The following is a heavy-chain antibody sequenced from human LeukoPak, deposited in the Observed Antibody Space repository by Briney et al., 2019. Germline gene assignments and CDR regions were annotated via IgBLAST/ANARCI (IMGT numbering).Heavy chain of an antibody. D-gene: IGHD3-3*01. Sequence: PGGSLRLSCAASGFTFSSYWMHWVRQAPGKGLVWVSRINSDGSSTSYADSVKGRFTISRDNAKNTLYLQMNSLRAEDTAVYYCARAWQPLYDFWSGYPFDYWGQGTLVTVSS. CDR2: INSDGSST. CDR1: GFTFSSYW. V-gene: IGHV3-74*01. J-gene: IGHJ4*02. CDR3: ARAWQPLYDFWSGYPFDY.